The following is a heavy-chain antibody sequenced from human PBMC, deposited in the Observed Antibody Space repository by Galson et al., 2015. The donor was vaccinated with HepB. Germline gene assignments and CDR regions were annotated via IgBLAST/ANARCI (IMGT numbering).Heavy chain of an antibody. CDR1: GYTFTGYY. J-gene: IGHJ6*02. Sequence: SVKVSCKASGYTFTGYYMHWVRQAPGQGLEWMRRINPNSGGTDYAQKFQGRVTMTRDTSISTAYMELSSLRSDDTAVYYCARQTTTTVIYHGMDVWGQGTTVTVS. CDR3: ARQTTTTVIYHGMDV. CDR2: INPNSGGT. D-gene: IGHD4-11*01. V-gene: IGHV1-2*06.